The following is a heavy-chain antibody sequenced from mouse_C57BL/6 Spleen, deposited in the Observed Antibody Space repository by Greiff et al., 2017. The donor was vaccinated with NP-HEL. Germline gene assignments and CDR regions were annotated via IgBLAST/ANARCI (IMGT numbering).Heavy chain of an antibody. CDR2: IYPGNGDT. J-gene: IGHJ2*01. CDR3: ASEIYYGSYAKSFDD. CDR1: GYTFTSYN. Sequence: VQLQQSGAELVRPGASVKMSCKASGYTFTSYNMHWVKQTPGQGLEWIGAIYPGNGDTSYNQKFKGKATLTVDKSSSTAYMQLSSLTSEDSAVYFCASEIYYGSYAKSFDDWGKGTTLTVSS. D-gene: IGHD2-1*01. V-gene: IGHV1-12*01.